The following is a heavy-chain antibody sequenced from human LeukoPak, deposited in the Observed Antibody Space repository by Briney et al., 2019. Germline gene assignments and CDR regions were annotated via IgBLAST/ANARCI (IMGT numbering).Heavy chain of an antibody. V-gene: IGHV3-74*01. CDR3: ATGPYSTFGM. CDR1: GFIFTDFW. J-gene: IGHJ3*02. D-gene: IGHD2-21*01. Sequence: GGSLRLSCAASGFIFTDFWMHWIRQAPGGGLVWVSRVKGDGISTLYADSVKGRFTISRDNAKNTLYLQMNNLRADDTALYYCATGPYSTFGMWGQGTMVTVSS. CDR2: VKGDGIST.